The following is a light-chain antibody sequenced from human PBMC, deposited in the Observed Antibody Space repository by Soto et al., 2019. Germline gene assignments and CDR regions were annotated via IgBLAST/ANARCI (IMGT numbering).Light chain of an antibody. CDR2: NAF. CDR3: QQRNNWPSTT. CDR1: QYINTR. V-gene: IGKV3-11*01. J-gene: IGKJ3*01. Sequence: EIVLTQSPATLSSFPGDRVTLSCRASQYINTRLAWYQHRPGQAPRLLINNAFNRATGIPARFSGSGSGTDFTLTISSLEPEDFAVYYCQQRNNWPSTTFGPGTKVDIK.